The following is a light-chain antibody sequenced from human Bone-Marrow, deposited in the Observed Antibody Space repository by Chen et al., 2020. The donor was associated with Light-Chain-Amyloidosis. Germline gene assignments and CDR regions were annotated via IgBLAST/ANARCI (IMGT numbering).Light chain of an antibody. CDR1: NIGSTS. J-gene: IGLJ3*02. V-gene: IGLV3-21*02. CDR3: QVWDRSSDRPV. CDR2: DDS. Sequence: SYVLTQPSSVSVASGQTATIACGGNNIGSTSVHCYQQTPGQAPLLVVYDDSDRPSGIPERLSGSNSGNTATLTISRVEAGDEADYYCQVWDRSSDRPVFGGGTKLTVL.